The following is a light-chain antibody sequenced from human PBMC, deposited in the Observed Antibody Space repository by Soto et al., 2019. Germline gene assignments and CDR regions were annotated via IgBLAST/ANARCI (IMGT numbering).Light chain of an antibody. CDR3: QQYGSSPLT. Sequence: EIVLTQSPGTLSLSPGERATLSCRASQSVSSNYVAWYQQKPGQTPKVLIYRASSRATGIPDRFSGSGSGTDFTLTISRLEPEDFAMYYCQQYGSSPLTFGGGTK. V-gene: IGKV3-20*01. CDR1: QSVSSNY. J-gene: IGKJ4*01. CDR2: RAS.